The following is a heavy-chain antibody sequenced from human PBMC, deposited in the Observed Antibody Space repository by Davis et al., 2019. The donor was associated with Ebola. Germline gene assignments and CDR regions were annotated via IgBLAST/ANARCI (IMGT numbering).Heavy chain of an antibody. CDR2: IYTCDSDT. CDR3: ASLRRTITGMDDAFDV. D-gene: IGHD1-20*01. V-gene: IGHV5-51*01. Sequence: GESLKISCKGSGNSFTSFWIGWVRQIPGKGLEWMGVIYTCDSDTRYSPSFLGQVPISADKSLRTAYLQWSGLKASDTAMYYCASLRRTITGMDDAFDVWGQGTMVTVSS. J-gene: IGHJ3*01. CDR1: GNSFTSFW.